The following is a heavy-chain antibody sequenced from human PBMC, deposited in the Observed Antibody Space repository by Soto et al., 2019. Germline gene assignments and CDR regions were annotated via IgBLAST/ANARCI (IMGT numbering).Heavy chain of an antibody. CDR2: ISAYNGHT. Sequence: ASVKVSCKASGYTFTSYGISWVRQAPGQGLEWMGWISAYNGHTNYAQKLQGRVTMTTDTSTSTAYMELRSLRSDDTAVYYCARDHCSSTSCNALSEQSGDYWGQGTLVTVSS. V-gene: IGHV1-18*04. CDR1: GYTFTSYG. J-gene: IGHJ4*02. D-gene: IGHD2-2*01. CDR3: ARDHCSSTSCNALSEQSGDY.